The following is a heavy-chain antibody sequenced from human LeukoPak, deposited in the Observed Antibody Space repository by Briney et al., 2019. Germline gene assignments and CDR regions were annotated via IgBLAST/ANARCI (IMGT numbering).Heavy chain of an antibody. CDR2: IKQDGSEK. Sequence: GGSLRLSCAASGFTFSSYWMSWVRQAPGKGLEWLANIKQDGSEKYYVDSVKGRFTISRDNAKNSLYLQMNSLRAEDTAVYYCARGTGNYYDSSGPRDYWGQGTLVTVSS. J-gene: IGHJ4*02. CDR3: ARGTGNYYDSSGPRDY. CDR1: GFTFSSYW. V-gene: IGHV3-7*01. D-gene: IGHD3-22*01.